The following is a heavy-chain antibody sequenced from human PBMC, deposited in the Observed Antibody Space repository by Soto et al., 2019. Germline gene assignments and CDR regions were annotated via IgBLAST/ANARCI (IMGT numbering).Heavy chain of an antibody. V-gene: IGHV4-4*07. D-gene: IGHD5-12*01. Sequence: ETLSLTCTVSGVSLFGDYCTWIRQPAGGGLEWIGRINSDGNTNYSPSLKSRVTMSVDPSRKHFSLNLTSVTAADTASYFCARARRLENWFDPWGPGIQVTVSS. CDR2: INSDGNT. CDR1: GVSLFGDY. CDR3: ARARRLENWFDP. J-gene: IGHJ5*02.